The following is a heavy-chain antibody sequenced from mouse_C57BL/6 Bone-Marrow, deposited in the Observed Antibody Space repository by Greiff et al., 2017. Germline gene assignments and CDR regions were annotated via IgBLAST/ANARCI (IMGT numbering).Heavy chain of an antibody. Sequence: QLQQPGAELVKPGASVKMSCKASGYTFTSYWITWVKQRPGQGLEWIGDIYPGSGSTNYNEKFKSKATLTVDTSSSTAYMPLSRLASEDSAVCYCARSGDSSGYWGQGTTLTVSS. CDR3: ARSGDSSGY. V-gene: IGHV1-55*01. D-gene: IGHD3-2*02. J-gene: IGHJ2*01. CDR1: GYTFTSYW. CDR2: IYPGSGST.